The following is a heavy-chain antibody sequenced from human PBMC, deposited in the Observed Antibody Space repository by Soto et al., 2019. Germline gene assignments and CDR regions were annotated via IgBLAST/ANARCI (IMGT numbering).Heavy chain of an antibody. CDR1: GDSVSSSTAS. CDR3: AKGDNLGPKTGYAFDP. D-gene: IGHD5-12*01. CDR2: TYFRSKWYN. Sequence: SQTLSLTCAISGDSVSSSTASCSFVRHSPCRCLEWLGRTYFRSKWYNDYAVSVKSRIIINPDTSNNQFSLQLNSVTPEDTAVYFCAKGDNLGPKTGYAFDPWGQGIMVTVSS. V-gene: IGHV6-1*01. J-gene: IGHJ5*02.